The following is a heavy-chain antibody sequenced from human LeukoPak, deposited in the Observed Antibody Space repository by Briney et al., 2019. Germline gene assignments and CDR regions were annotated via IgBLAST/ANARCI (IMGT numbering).Heavy chain of an antibody. J-gene: IGHJ6*02. V-gene: IGHV5-51*01. D-gene: IGHD6-19*01. CDR1: GYYFTSYW. Sequence: GESLKISCKGSGYYFTSYWIGWVRQMPGEGLEWMGIIYPGDSDTRYSPSFQGQVTISADKSISTVYLQWSSLKASDSAMHYCARHQSMSSSPSSGMDVWGQGTTVTVSS. CDR3: ARHQSMSSSPSSGMDV. CDR2: IYPGDSDT.